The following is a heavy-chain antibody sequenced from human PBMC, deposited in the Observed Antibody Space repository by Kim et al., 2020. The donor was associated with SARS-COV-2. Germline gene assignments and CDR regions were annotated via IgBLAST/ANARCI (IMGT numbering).Heavy chain of an antibody. CDR3: ARDGTTRNGGYYFDY. Sequence: TLQGRVTITRDTSASTAYMELRGLTSEDTAVYYCARDGTTRNGGYYFDYWGQGALVTVSS. V-gene: IGHV1-3*01. J-gene: IGHJ4*02. D-gene: IGHD1-1*01.